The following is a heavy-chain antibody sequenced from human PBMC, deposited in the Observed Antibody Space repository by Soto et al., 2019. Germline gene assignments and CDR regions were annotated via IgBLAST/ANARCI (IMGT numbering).Heavy chain of an antibody. V-gene: IGHV3-23*01. Sequence: LRLSWAASGFTFSIYAMSCVRQAPVKGLDWVSAISGSGGSTYYADSVKGRFTISRDNSKNTLYLQMNSLRAEDTAVYYCAREVSWSGLDDAFDIWGQGTMVTVSS. J-gene: IGHJ3*02. CDR3: AREVSWSGLDDAFDI. CDR1: GFTFSIYA. CDR2: ISGSGGST. D-gene: IGHD3-3*01.